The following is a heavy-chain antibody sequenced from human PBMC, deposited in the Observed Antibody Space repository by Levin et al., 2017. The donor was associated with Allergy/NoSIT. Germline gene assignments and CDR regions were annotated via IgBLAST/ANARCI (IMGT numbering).Heavy chain of an antibody. J-gene: IGHJ4*02. CDR3: ARAGNPEAWYYFDH. CDR2: FYQSGST. D-gene: IGHD4-23*01. Sequence: SQTLSLPCAVSGGSIRSGGYSWSWIRQPPGKGLEWIAYFYQSGSTYYNPSLKSRVTISADRSKNHFSLNLSSVTAADTAVYYCARAGNPEAWYYFDHWGQGTLVTVSS. V-gene: IGHV4-30-2*01. CDR1: GGSIRSGGYS.